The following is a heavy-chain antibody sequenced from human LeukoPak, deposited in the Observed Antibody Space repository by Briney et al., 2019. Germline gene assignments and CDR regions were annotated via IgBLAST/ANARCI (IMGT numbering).Heavy chain of an antibody. Sequence: GGSLRLSCAASGFTFSSYAMSWARQAPGKGLEWVSAISGSGGSTYYADSVKGRLTISRDNSKNTLYLQMNSLRAEDTAVYYCAKLMRSLYDYWGQGTLVTVSS. J-gene: IGHJ4*02. CDR2: ISGSGGST. CDR3: AKLMRSLYDY. CDR1: GFTFSSYA. V-gene: IGHV3-23*01. D-gene: IGHD3-16*01.